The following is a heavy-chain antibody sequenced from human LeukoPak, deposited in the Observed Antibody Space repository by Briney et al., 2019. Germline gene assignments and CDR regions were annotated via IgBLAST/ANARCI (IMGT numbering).Heavy chain of an antibody. J-gene: IGHJ4*02. Sequence: PSETLSLTCTVSGGSISSYYWSWIRQPPGKGLEWIGYIYYSGSTYYNPSLKSRVTISVDTSKNQFSLKLSSVTAADTAVYYCARKLGPFDYWGQGTLVTVSS. CDR2: IYYSGST. D-gene: IGHD7-27*01. V-gene: IGHV4-59*06. CDR3: ARKLGPFDY. CDR1: GGSISSYY.